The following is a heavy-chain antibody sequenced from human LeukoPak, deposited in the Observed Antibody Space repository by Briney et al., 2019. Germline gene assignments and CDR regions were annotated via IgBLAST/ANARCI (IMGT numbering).Heavy chain of an antibody. CDR1: GYTFTSYG. D-gene: IGHD3-10*01. Sequence: GASVKVSCKASGYTFTSYGISWVRQAPGQGLEWMGWISAYNGNTNYPQKLQGRVTMTTDTSTSTAYMELGSLRSDDTAVYYCARVYYGSGSYYVAYYGMDVWGKGTTVTVSS. V-gene: IGHV1-18*04. J-gene: IGHJ6*04. CDR3: ARVYYGSGSYYVAYYGMDV. CDR2: ISAYNGNT.